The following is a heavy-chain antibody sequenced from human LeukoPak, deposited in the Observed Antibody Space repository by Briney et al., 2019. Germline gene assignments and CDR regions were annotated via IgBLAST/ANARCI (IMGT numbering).Heavy chain of an antibody. CDR1: GFTFSDYY. D-gene: IGHD1-26*01. V-gene: IGHV3-11*01. Sequence: GGSLRLSCAASGFTFSDYYMSWIRQSPGKGLEWVSYISSSGSTIYYADSVKGRFTISRDNSKNTLYLQMNSLRAEDTAVYYCARDRSYGSSIKDWGQGTLVTVSS. CDR2: ISSSGSTI. J-gene: IGHJ4*02. CDR3: ARDRSYGSSIKD.